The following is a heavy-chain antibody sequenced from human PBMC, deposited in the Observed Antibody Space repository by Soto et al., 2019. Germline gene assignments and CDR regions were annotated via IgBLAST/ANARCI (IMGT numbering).Heavy chain of an antibody. CDR1: GDTFNFYS. V-gene: IGHV1-69*04. J-gene: IGHJ4*02. CDR2: VNPILSMS. CDR3: ATSYGSGSRAFDF. Sequence: QVQLVQSGAEVKRPGSSVKVSCKASGDTFNFYSINWVRQAPGLGLEWMGRVNPILSMSNYAQRFQGRVTMTADNSTSTAYMELSGLRSEDTAIYYCATSYGSGSRAFDFWGQGALVTVSS. D-gene: IGHD3-10*01.